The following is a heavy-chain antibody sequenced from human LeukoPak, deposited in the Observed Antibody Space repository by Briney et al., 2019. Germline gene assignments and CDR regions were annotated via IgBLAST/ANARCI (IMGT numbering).Heavy chain of an antibody. CDR1: GFTFSSYS. CDR2: ISSSSSYI. V-gene: IGHV3-21*01. CDR3: ARGSYCSGGSCFDY. D-gene: IGHD2-15*01. J-gene: IGHJ4*02. Sequence: KTGGSLRLSCAASGFTFSSYSMNWVRQAPGKGLEWVSSISSSSSYIYYADSVKGRFTISRDNAKNSLYLQMNSLRAEDTAVYYCARGSYCSGGSCFDYWGQGTPVTVSS.